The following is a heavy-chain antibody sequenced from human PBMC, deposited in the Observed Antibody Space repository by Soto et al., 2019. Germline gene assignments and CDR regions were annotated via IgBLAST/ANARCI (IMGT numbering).Heavy chain of an antibody. CDR3: AKGGGSCCFDN. CDR2: ISGSGGNST. V-gene: IGHV3-23*01. Sequence: EVQLLESGGGLVQPGGSLRLSCAASGLTFSTYAMSWVRQAPGKGLEWVSAISGSGGNSTFYGDSVKGRFTISRDNSKNTLYLQMNSLGAEDTAVYYCAKGGGSCCFDNWGQGTLVTVSS. CDR1: GLTFSTYA. D-gene: IGHD2-15*01. J-gene: IGHJ4*02.